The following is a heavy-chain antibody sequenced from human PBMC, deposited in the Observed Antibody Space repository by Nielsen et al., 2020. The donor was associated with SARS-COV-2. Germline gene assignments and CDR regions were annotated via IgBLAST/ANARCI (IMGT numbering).Heavy chain of an antibody. CDR2: IYYSGST. CDR3: ARRFSSYCSSTSCHDAFDI. J-gene: IGHJ3*02. V-gene: IGHV4-39*01. CDR1: GGSISSSSYY. D-gene: IGHD2-2*01. Sequence: SETLSLTCTVSGGSISSSSYYWGWIRQPPGKGLEWIGSIYYSGSTYYNPSLKSRVTISVDTSKNQFSLKLSSVTAADTAVYYCARRFSSYCSSTSCHDAFDIWGQGTMVTVSS.